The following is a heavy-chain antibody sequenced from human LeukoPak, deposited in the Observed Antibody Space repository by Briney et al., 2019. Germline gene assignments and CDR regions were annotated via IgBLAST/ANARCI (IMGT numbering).Heavy chain of an antibody. Sequence: GGSLRLSCAASGFTFSSSVMHWVPQAPGKGLEYVSAINSNGDNTYYANSVKGRFTVSRDNSKNTLYLQMGSLRTEDMAVYYCARGEPATSPFDSWGQGTLVTVSS. CDR3: ARGEPATSPFDS. D-gene: IGHD1-14*01. J-gene: IGHJ4*02. CDR1: GFTFSSSV. V-gene: IGHV3-64*01. CDR2: INSNGDNT.